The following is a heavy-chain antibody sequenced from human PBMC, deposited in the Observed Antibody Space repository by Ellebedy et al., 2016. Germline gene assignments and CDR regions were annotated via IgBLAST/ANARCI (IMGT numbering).Heavy chain of an antibody. Sequence: GESLKISXAASGFTFSSYSMNWVRQAPGKGLEWVGLIKSKADGGTTDYAAPVKGRFTISGDDSKNTLYLQMNSLKTEDTAVYFCTTAGYGNWGQGTLVTVSS. CDR3: TTAGYGN. D-gene: IGHD5-18*01. CDR1: GFTFSSYS. V-gene: IGHV3-15*01. J-gene: IGHJ4*02. CDR2: IKSKADGGTT.